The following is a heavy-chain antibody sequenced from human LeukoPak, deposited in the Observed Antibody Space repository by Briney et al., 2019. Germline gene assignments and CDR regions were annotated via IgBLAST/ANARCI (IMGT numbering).Heavy chain of an antibody. V-gene: IGHV4-39*07. CDR2: AYYSGST. CDR1: DVSVTTRDSY. Sequence: QTSETLSLTCTVSDVSVTTRDSYWGWIRQPPGKGLEWIGSAYYSGSTYFNPSLKSRLSISVDTSKNQFSLRLTSVTAADTAVYYCVRDSPYSSGWYRFFDLWGRGTLVTVTS. CDR3: VRDSPYSSGWYRFFDL. D-gene: IGHD6-19*01. J-gene: IGHJ2*01.